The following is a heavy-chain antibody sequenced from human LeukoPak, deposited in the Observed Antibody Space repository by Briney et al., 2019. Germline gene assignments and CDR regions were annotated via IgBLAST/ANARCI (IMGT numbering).Heavy chain of an antibody. J-gene: IGHJ4*02. CDR2: INPSGGSA. CDR1: GYIFTSYY. CDR3: ARGIRTYYDILTGLDY. Sequence: GASVKVSCKASGYIFTSYYIHWVRQAPGQGLEWMGIINPSGGSASYAQNFQGRVTMTRDMSTSTVYMELSSLRSEDTAVYYCARGIRTYYDILTGLDYWGQGTLVTVSS. V-gene: IGHV1-46*01. D-gene: IGHD3-9*01.